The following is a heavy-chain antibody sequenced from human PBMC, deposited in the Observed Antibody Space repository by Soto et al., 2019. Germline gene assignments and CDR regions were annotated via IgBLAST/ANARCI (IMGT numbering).Heavy chain of an antibody. Sequence: GGSLRLSCAASGFTFSSYAMHWVRQAPGKGLEWVAVISYDGSNKYYADSVKGRFTISRDNSKNTLYLQMNSLRAEDTAVYYCARSTTVTTNFDYWGQGTLVTVSS. CDR1: GFTFSSYA. V-gene: IGHV3-30-3*01. CDR2: ISYDGSNK. D-gene: IGHD4-17*01. CDR3: ARSTTVTTNFDY. J-gene: IGHJ4*02.